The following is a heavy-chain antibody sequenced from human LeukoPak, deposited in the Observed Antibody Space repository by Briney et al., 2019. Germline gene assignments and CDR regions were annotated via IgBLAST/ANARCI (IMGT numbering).Heavy chain of an antibody. D-gene: IGHD7-27*01. CDR2: IRDNANNQ. V-gene: IGHV3-30*02. J-gene: IGHJ4*02. CDR3: AKDANWGFED. Sequence: GGSLRLSCAASGFTFSRHGMHWVRQAPGKGLEWVAYIRDNANNQYYADSVKGRLTISRDYSKNTVSLQMNSLRTEDTAVYFCAKDANWGFEDWGQGTLVTVSS. CDR1: GFTFSRHG.